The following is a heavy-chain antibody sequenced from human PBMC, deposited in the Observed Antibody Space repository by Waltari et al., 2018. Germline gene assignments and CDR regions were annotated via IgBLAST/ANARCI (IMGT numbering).Heavy chain of an antibody. V-gene: IGHV3-73*01. CDR2: IRSKANSYAT. J-gene: IGHJ4*02. Sequence: EVQLVESGGGLVQPGGSLKLSCAASGFTFSGSAMHWVRQASGKGLEWVGRIRSKANSYATAYAASVKCRFTISRDDSKNTAYLQMNSLKTEDTAVYYCTRHGTTLDPDYWGQGTLVTVSS. CDR1: GFTFSGSA. CDR3: TRHGTTLDPDY. D-gene: IGHD4-17*01.